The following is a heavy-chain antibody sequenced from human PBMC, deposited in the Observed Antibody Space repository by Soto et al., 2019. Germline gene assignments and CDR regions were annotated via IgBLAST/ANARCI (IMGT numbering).Heavy chain of an antibody. CDR2: INHSGST. CDR3: ARGKSVNDY. CDR1: GGSFSGYY. J-gene: IGHJ4*02. Sequence: PSETLSLTCAVYGGSFSGYYRSWIRQPPGKGLEWIGEINHSGSTNYNPSLKSRVTISVDTSKNQFSLKLSSVTAADTAVYYCARGKSVNDYWGQGTLVTVSS. V-gene: IGHV4-34*01.